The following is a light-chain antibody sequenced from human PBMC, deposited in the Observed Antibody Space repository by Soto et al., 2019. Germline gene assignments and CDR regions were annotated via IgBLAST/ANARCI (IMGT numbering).Light chain of an antibody. Sequence: QSVLTQPPSVSGAPGQRVTISCTGSSSNIGAGYDVHWYQQLPGRAPKLLIYANSNRPSGVPERFSGSRSGTSASLAITGLQAEDEADYSCQSYDSSLSGFYVFGTGTKLTVL. V-gene: IGLV1-40*01. CDR3: QSYDSSLSGFYV. J-gene: IGLJ1*01. CDR1: SSNIGAGYD. CDR2: ANS.